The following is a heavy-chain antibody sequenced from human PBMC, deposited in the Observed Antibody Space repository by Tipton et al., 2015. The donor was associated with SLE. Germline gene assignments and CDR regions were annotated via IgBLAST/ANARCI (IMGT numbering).Heavy chain of an antibody. CDR2: IYTSGST. V-gene: IGHV4-59*01. CDR1: GGSFSGYY. D-gene: IGHD1-26*01. Sequence: TLSLTCAVYGGSFSGYYWSWIRQPPGKGLEWIGYIYTSGSTNYNPSLKSRVTISVDTSKNQFSLKLSSVTAADTAVYYCASGRYYYGMDVWGQGTTVTVSS. J-gene: IGHJ6*02. CDR3: ASGRYYYGMDV.